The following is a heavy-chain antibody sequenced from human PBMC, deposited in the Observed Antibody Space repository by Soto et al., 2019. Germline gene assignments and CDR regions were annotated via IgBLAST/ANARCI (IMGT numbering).Heavy chain of an antibody. V-gene: IGHV3-23*01. Sequence: GGSLRLSCAASGFTFSSYAMSWVRQAPGKGLEWVSAISGSGGSTYYADSVKGRFTISRDNSKNTLYLQMNSLRAEDTAVYYCAKDPMIAVAGTVYYSYGMDVWGQGTTVTVSS. J-gene: IGHJ6*02. D-gene: IGHD6-19*01. CDR3: AKDPMIAVAGTVYYSYGMDV. CDR2: ISGSGGST. CDR1: GFTFSSYA.